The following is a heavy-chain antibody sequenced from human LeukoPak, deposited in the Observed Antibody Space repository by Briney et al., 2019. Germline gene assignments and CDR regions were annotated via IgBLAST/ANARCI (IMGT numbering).Heavy chain of an antibody. V-gene: IGHV3-23*01. D-gene: IGHD1-1*01. CDR3: PKAPPYKKYFDY. CDR2: ISNSGDAT. J-gene: IGHJ4*02. CDR1: GFTFSSYA. Sequence: GGSLRLSCAVSGFTFSSYAMSWVRQAAGKGLEWVSTISNSGDATYYADSVKGRFTISRDNSKNTLYLQMNSLRAEDTAVYYCPKAPPYKKYFDYWGQGTLVTVSS.